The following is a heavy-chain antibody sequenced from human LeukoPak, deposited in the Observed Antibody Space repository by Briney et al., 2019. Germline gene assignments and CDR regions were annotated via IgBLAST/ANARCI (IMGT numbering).Heavy chain of an antibody. CDR3: ARGNRPPDY. J-gene: IGHJ4*02. V-gene: IGHV3-11*06. CDR2: ISGSSKYI. Sequence: GRSLTPSCAASGFTFSDYYTSCTRQAARKGLGWVSYISGSSKYINYADSVKGRFTISRDNAKNSLYLQMNSLRAEDTAVYYCARGNRPPDYGGQGTLVTVSS. CDR1: GFTFSDYY.